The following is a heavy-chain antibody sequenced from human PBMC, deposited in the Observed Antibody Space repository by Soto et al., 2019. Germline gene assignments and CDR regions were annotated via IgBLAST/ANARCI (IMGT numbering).Heavy chain of an antibody. D-gene: IGHD6-19*01. J-gene: IGHJ3*02. CDR3: ARENGVAGRYAFDI. CDR2: MNPNSGNT. Sequence: GSSVKVSCKASGYTFTSYDINWVRQATGQGLEWMGWMNPNSGNTGYAQKFQGRVTMTRNTSISTAYMELSSLRSEDTAVYYCARENGVAGRYAFDIWGQGTMVTVSS. CDR1: GYTFTSYD. V-gene: IGHV1-8*01.